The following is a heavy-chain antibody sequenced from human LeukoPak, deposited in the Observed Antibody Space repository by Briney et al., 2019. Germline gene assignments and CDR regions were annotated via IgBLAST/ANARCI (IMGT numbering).Heavy chain of an antibody. CDR3: VRGGSSRDHRDYGL. Sequence: PGGSLGLSCAASGFTFSDYGMHWVRQAPGKGLEWVASIRYDGVNKYYADSVKGRFTISRDIAQNTLYLQMNSLRTEDTAVYYCVRGGSSRDHRDYGLWGQGTLVTVSS. J-gene: IGHJ4*02. D-gene: IGHD4-17*01. CDR2: IRYDGVNK. CDR1: GFTFSDYG. V-gene: IGHV3-30*02.